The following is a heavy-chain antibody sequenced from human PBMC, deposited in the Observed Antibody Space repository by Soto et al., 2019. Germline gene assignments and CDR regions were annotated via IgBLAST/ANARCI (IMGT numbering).Heavy chain of an antibody. CDR2: INHSGST. CDR1: GGSFSGYY. CDR3: ARTFYGDYVDYYYYMDV. D-gene: IGHD4-17*01. Sequence: PSETLSLTCAVYGGSFSGYYWSWIRQPPGKGLEWIGEINHSGSTNHNPSLKSRVTISVDTSKNQFSLKLSSVTAADTAVYYCARTFYGDYVDYYYYMDVWGKGTTVTVSS. V-gene: IGHV4-34*01. J-gene: IGHJ6*03.